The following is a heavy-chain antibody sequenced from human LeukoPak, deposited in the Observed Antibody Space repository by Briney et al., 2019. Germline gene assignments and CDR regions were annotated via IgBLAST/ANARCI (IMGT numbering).Heavy chain of an antibody. V-gene: IGHV1-18*01. D-gene: IGHD1-26*01. Sequence: GASVKVSCKASGYTFTSYGISWVRQAPGQGLEWMGWISAYNGNTNYAQKLQGRVTMTTDSSTSTAYMELSSLRSEDTAVYYCAAGTQWELNYYYYGMDVWGQGTTVTVSS. CDR3: AAGTQWELNYYYYGMDV. CDR1: GYTFTSYG. J-gene: IGHJ6*02. CDR2: ISAYNGNT.